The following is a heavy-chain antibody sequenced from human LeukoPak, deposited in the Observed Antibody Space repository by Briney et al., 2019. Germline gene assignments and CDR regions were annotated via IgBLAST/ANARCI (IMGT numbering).Heavy chain of an antibody. CDR3: AKDPGGYDYYFDY. Sequence: GRSLRLSCAASGFTFSSYGMHWVRQAPGKGLEWVAVISYDGSNKYYADSVKGRFTISRDNSKNTLYLQMNSLRAEDTAVYYCAKDPGGYDYYFDYWGQGTLVTVSS. V-gene: IGHV3-30*18. J-gene: IGHJ4*02. CDR1: GFTFSSYG. D-gene: IGHD5-12*01. CDR2: ISYDGSNK.